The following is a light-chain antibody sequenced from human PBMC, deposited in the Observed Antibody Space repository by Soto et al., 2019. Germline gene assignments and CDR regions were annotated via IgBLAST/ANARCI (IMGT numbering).Light chain of an antibody. CDR2: SSS. J-gene: IGLJ2*01. CDR1: ASNIGSNP. CDR3: AAWDVSLNVVV. V-gene: IGLV1-44*01. Sequence: QAVVTQPPSASGTPGQRGTISCSGSASNIGSNPVNWYQHLPGTAPKLLIYSSSHRPSGVPDRFSGSKSGTSASLAISGLQSGDEADYYCAAWDVSLNVVVFGGGTKFTVL.